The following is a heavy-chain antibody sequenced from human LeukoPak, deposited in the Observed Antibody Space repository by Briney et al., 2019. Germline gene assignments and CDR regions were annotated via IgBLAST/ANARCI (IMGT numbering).Heavy chain of an antibody. J-gene: IGHJ3*02. CDR3: ARVVTADPYDAFDI. D-gene: IGHD2-21*02. CDR1: GYTFTGYS. V-gene: IGHV1-2*02. Sequence: ASVKVSCKASGYTFTGYSVHWVRRAPGQGLEWMGWISPNSGGTNDAQNFQGRVTMTRDTSISTAYMELRRLRSDDTAVYYCARVVTADPYDAFDIWGQGTVVTVSS. CDR2: ISPNSGGT.